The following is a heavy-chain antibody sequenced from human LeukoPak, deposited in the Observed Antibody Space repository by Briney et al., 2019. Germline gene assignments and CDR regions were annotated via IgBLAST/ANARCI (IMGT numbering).Heavy chain of an antibody. V-gene: IGHV3-11*01. CDR1: GFTFSDYY. Sequence: GGSLRLSCAASGFTFSDYYMSWIRQAPGKGLEWVSYISTSGTTLYYADSVKGRFTISRDNAKNSLYLQMNSLRAEDTALYYCARDPLRNYYGMDVWGQGTTVTVSS. CDR3: ARDPLRNYYGMDV. J-gene: IGHJ6*02. CDR2: ISTSGTTL.